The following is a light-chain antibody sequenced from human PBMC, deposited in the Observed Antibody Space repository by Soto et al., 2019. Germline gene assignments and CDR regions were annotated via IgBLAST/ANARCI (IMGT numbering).Light chain of an antibody. V-gene: IGKV3-11*01. J-gene: IGKJ5*01. CDR3: QQRKYWPQIT. CDR1: QNVDIY. Sequence: ETVLTQSPATLSLSPGETATLSCRASQNVDIYLAWYQQKPGQAPRLLIYDASNRATGIPARFSGSGSGTDFTLTISSLEPEDFAVYYCQQRKYWPQITFDQGTRLE. CDR2: DAS.